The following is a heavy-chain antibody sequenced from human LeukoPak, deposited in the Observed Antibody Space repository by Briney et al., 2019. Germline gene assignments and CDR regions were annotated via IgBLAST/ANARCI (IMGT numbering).Heavy chain of an antibody. J-gene: IGHJ4*02. V-gene: IGHV3-30*02. D-gene: IGHD6-13*01. Sequence: GGSLRLSCAASGFTFSSYGMHWVRQAPGKGLEWVAFIRYDGSNKYYADSVKGRFTISRDNSKNTLNLQMNSLRAEDTAVYYCARDNAVIAAAGGTFDYWGQGTLVTVSS. CDR2: IRYDGSNK. CDR1: GFTFSSYG. CDR3: ARDNAVIAAAGGTFDY.